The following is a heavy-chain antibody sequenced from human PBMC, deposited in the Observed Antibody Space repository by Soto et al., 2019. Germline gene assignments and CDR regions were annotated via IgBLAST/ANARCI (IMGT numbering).Heavy chain of an antibody. CDR1: GYTFTSYG. Sequence: ASVKVSCKASGYTFTSYGISWVRQAPGQGLEWMGRISAYNGNTNYAQKLQGRVTMTTDTSTSTAYMELRSLRSDDTAVYYCARGEWVGATLDAFDIWGQGTMVTVSS. V-gene: IGHV1-18*01. J-gene: IGHJ3*02. CDR2: ISAYNGNT. D-gene: IGHD1-26*01. CDR3: ARGEWVGATLDAFDI.